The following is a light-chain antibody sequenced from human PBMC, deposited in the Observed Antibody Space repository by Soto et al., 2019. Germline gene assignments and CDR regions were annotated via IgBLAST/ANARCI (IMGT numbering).Light chain of an antibody. Sequence: DIQFTQSPTSLSASVGDRFTITCRASQSISSWLAWYQQKPGKAPKLLIYAASTLQSGVPSRFSGSGSGTDFTLTISCLQSEDFATYYCQQYYSYPITFGQGTRLEIK. J-gene: IGKJ5*01. CDR3: QQYYSYPIT. CDR1: QSISSW. V-gene: IGKV1-5*01. CDR2: AAS.